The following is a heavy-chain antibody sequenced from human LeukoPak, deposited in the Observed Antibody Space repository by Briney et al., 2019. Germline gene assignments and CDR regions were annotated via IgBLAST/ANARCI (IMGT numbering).Heavy chain of an antibody. Sequence: PGGSLRLSCAASGFTFSTYTMNWVRQAPGKGLEWVSSISSSSSYIYYADSVKGRFTISRDNAKNSLYLQMNSLRAEDTAVYYCARVTMVRGVYDAFDIWGQGTMVTVPS. V-gene: IGHV3-21*01. D-gene: IGHD3-10*01. CDR2: ISSSSSYI. J-gene: IGHJ3*02. CDR1: GFTFSTYT. CDR3: ARVTMVRGVYDAFDI.